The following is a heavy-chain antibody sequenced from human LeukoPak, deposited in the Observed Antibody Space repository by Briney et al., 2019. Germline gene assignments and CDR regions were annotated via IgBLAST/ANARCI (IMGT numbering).Heavy chain of an antibody. CDR2: IYTGGDT. D-gene: IGHD3-10*01. CDR1: GFTVSSNY. Sequence: GGSLRLSCAASGFTVSSNYMSWVRQAPGKGLEWVSGIYTGGDTYCADSVKDRFTISRDNSKNTLYLQMNSLRAEDTAVYYCTKGLWAGVSAARDWGQGTLVTVSS. V-gene: IGHV3-66*01. CDR3: TKGLWAGVSAARD. J-gene: IGHJ4*02.